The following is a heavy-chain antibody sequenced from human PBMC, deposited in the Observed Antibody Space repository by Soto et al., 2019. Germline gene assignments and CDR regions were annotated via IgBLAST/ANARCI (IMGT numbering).Heavy chain of an antibody. CDR3: ARHKDTSSRYLLPDF. Sequence: SETLSLTCTVSCGSISSRSYYWGWIRQPPGKGLEWIGSIYYSGNAYYNPSLKSRVAVSVDTSKNQFSLKVTSVTATDTAVYYCARHKDTSSRYLLPDFWGQGTLVTVSS. CDR2: IYYSGNA. D-gene: IGHD6-13*01. CDR1: CGSISSRSYY. J-gene: IGHJ4*02. V-gene: IGHV4-39*01.